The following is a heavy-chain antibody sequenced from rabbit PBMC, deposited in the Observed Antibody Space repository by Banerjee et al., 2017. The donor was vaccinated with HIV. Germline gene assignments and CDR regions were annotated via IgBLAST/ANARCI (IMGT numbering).Heavy chain of an antibody. Sequence: QEQLEESGGDLVKPEGSLTLTCKASGFSFSSAYDMCWVRQAPGKGLEWIACIYTGSSGTYYASWAKGRFTISLDNAQNTVFLQMTSLTAADTATYFCARGGGSSDWAFNLWGPGTLVTVS. J-gene: IGHJ4*01. V-gene: IGHV1S45*01. CDR2: IYTGSSGT. D-gene: IGHD8-1*01. CDR1: GFSFSSAYD. CDR3: ARGGGSSDWAFNL.